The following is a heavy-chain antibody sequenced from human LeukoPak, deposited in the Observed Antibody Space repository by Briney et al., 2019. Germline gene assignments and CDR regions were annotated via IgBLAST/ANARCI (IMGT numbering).Heavy chain of an antibody. Sequence: SETLSLTCTVSGGSISSYYWGWIRQPPGKGLEWIGSIYYSGSTYYNPSLKSRVTISVDTSKNQFSLKLSSVTAADTAVYYCARQAYDSSGPWGQGTLVTVSS. CDR2: IYYSGST. CDR3: ARQAYDSSGP. CDR1: GGSISSYY. J-gene: IGHJ5*02. D-gene: IGHD3-22*01. V-gene: IGHV4-39*01.